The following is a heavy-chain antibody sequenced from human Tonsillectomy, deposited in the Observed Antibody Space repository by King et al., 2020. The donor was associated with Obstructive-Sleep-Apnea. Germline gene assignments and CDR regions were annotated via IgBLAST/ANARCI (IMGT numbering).Heavy chain of an antibody. Sequence: VQLVESGGGLVQPGGSLRLACEASGFSFGDYSFNWVRQAPGKGLEWISYIFTSSDIIYYGDSVRGRFTISRDNAKNSLYLQMNSLRVEDTAVYYCARDLNWAFDQWGQGTLVTVSS. CDR1: GFSFGDYS. J-gene: IGHJ4*02. CDR2: IFTSSDII. D-gene: IGHD1-1*01. CDR3: ARDLNWAFDQ. V-gene: IGHV3-48*04.